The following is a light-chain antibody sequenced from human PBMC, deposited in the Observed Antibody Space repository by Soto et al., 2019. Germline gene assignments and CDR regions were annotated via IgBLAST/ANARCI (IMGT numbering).Light chain of an antibody. Sequence: EIVMTQSPATRSVSPVERATLSCRALQSVSSNLAWYQQKPGQAPRLLIYGASTRATGIPARFSGSGSGTEFTLTISSLQSEDFAVYYCQQYNNWPPTWTFGQGTKVDNK. V-gene: IGKV3-15*01. CDR2: GAS. CDR1: QSVSSN. CDR3: QQYNNWPPTWT. J-gene: IGKJ1*01.